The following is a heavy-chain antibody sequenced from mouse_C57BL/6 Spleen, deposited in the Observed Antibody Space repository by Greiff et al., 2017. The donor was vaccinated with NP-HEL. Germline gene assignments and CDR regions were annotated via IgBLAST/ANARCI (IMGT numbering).Heavy chain of an antibody. Sequence: QVQLQQPGAELVKPGASVKMSCKASGYTFTSYWITWVKQRPGQGLEWIGDIYPGSGSTNYNEKFKSKATLTVGTSSSTAYMQLSSLTSEDSAVYYCARGNFYGSSYGWFAYWGQGTLVTVSA. CDR3: ARGNFYGSSYGWFAY. D-gene: IGHD1-1*01. CDR2: IYPGSGST. J-gene: IGHJ3*01. CDR1: GYTFTSYW. V-gene: IGHV1-55*01.